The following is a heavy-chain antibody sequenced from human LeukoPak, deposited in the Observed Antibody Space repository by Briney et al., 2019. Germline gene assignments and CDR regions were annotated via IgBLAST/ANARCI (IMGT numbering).Heavy chain of an antibody. CDR2: IYYSGST. CDR1: GGSISSSSYY. V-gene: IGHV4-39*01. J-gene: IGHJ4*02. D-gene: IGHD2-2*01. Sequence: SETLSLTCTVSGGSISSSSYYWGWMRQPPGKGLEWIGSIYYSGSTYYNPSLKSRVTISVDTSKSQFSLKLSSVTAADTAVYYCAGIPNCSSTSCSPPWFYYWGQGTLVTVSS. CDR3: AGIPNCSSTSCSPPWFYY.